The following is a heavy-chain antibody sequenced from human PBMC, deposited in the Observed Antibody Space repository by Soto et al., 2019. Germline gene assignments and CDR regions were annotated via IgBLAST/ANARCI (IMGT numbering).Heavy chain of an antibody. CDR1: GFTFSSYW. Sequence: EVQLVESGGGLVQPGGSLRLSCAASGFTFSSYWMSWVRQAPGKGLEWVANIKQDGSEKYYVDSVKGRFTISRDNAKNSLYLQMNSLRAEDTAVYYCARDPSVVVVAATPYYYYGMYVWGQGTTVTVSS. CDR2: IKQDGSEK. V-gene: IGHV3-7*01. J-gene: IGHJ6*02. D-gene: IGHD2-15*01. CDR3: ARDPSVVVVAATPYYYYGMYV.